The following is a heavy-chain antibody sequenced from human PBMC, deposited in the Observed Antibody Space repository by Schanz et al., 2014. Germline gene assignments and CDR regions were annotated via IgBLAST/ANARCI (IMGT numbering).Heavy chain of an antibody. CDR1: GFIFNDYY. Sequence: QVQLVESGGGLVKPGGSLRLSCAASGFIFNDYYMNWIRQAPGKGLEWLSYISRDGTTSYYADSVKGRFTISRDNAKTSLSLALTSLLPSLPSVYYCARENLNWEAFDIWGQGTVVTVSS. V-gene: IGHV3-11*01. J-gene: IGHJ3*02. CDR3: ARENLNWEAFDI. D-gene: IGHD7-27*01. CDR2: ISRDGTTS.